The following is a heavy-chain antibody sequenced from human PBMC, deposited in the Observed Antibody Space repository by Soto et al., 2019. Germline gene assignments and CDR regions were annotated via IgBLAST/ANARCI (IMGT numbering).Heavy chain of an antibody. CDR2: ISGGGGSS. D-gene: IGHD2-2*01. CDR1: GFTFSNYA. CDR3: AKYSRDIVVVPAATDY. J-gene: IGHJ4*02. Sequence: VQLLESGGGLVQPGGSLRLSCAASGFTFSNYAMSWVRQAPGKGLEWVSAISGGGGSSYYADSVKGRFTISRDNSKSTLYLQVNNLRAEDTAVYYCAKYSRDIVVVPAATDYWGQGTLVTVSS. V-gene: IGHV3-23*01.